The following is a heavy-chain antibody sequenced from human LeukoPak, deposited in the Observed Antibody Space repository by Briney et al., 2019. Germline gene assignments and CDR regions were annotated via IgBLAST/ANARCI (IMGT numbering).Heavy chain of an antibody. CDR2: VKSKTDGETT. CDR3: TTMAEY. J-gene: IGHJ4*02. D-gene: IGHD2/OR15-2a*01. V-gene: IGHV3-15*01. Sequence: GGSLRLSCAASGFTFSNAWMSWVRQTPGKGLEWVGRVKSKTDGETTDYAAPVTGRFTISRDDSKNTLYLQMNSLKAEDTAVYYCTTMAEYWGQATLVTVSS. CDR1: GFTFSNAW.